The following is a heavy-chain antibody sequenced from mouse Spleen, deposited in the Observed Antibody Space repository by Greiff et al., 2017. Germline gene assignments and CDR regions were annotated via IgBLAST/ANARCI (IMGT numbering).Heavy chain of an antibody. D-gene: IGHD2-4*01. V-gene: IGHV1-15*01. Sequence: QVQLQQSGAELVRPGASVTLSCKASGYTFTDYEMHWVKQTPVHGLEWIGAIDPETGGTAYNQKFKGKATLTSDKSSSTAYMELSSLTSEDSAVYYCARGMIRAPYYFDYWGQGTTLTVSS. CDR2: IDPETGGT. CDR3: ARGMIRAPYYFDY. J-gene: IGHJ2*01. CDR1: GYTFTDYE.